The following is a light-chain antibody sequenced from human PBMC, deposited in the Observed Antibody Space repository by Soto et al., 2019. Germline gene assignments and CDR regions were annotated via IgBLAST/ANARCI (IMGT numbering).Light chain of an antibody. Sequence: IVMTQSPATLSVSPGERATLSCRSSHIVSSDVACYQQKPGKPPRLLIYGASTRATGIPARFSGSGSGTEFTLTISSLQSEDFAVYYCPQYTNWPKTFAQGTKLDI. V-gene: IGKV3-15*01. CDR2: GAS. CDR3: PQYTNWPKT. CDR1: HIVSSD. J-gene: IGKJ1*01.